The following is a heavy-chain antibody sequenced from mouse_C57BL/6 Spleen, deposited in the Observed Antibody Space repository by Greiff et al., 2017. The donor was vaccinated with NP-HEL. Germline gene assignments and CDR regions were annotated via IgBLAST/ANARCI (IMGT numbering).Heavy chain of an antibody. V-gene: IGHV1-55*01. CDR3: ARDYSNYVGAMDD. J-gene: IGHJ4*01. Sequence: VQLQQSGAELVKPGASVKMSCKASGYTFTSYWITWVKQRPGQGLEWIGDIYPGSGSTNYNEKFKSKATLTVDTSSSTAYMQLSSLTSEDSAVYYCARDYSNYVGAMDDWGQGTSVTVSS. CDR2: IYPGSGST. D-gene: IGHD2-5*01. CDR1: GYTFTSYW.